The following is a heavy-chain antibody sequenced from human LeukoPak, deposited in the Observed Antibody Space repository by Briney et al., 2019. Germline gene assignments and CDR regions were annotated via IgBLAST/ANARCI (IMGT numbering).Heavy chain of an antibody. CDR3: ARGGGYPCPYYGMDV. CDR2: IKQEGEEK. Sequence: HPGGSLRLSCAASGFPLSSYWMSRVRQATGKGLVWVANIKQEGEEKYYEDSVNGRFTISRDNAKNSLYLQMNSLRAEDTAVYYCARGGGYPCPYYGMDVWGQGTTVTVSS. D-gene: IGHD5-24*01. V-gene: IGHV3-7*01. J-gene: IGHJ6*02. CDR1: GFPLSSYW.